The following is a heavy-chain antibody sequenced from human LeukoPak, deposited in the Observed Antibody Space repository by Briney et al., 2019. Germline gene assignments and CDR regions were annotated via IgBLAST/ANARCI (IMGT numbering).Heavy chain of an antibody. CDR2: ISGSGGST. J-gene: IGHJ4*02. V-gene: IGHV3-23*01. CDR1: GFTFSSYP. CDR3: ADYGVASYRFRVDY. Sequence: GGSLRLSCAASGFTFSSYPMSWVRKAPGKGLEWVSAISGSGGSTYYADSVKGRFPISRDNSKNTLYLQMNSLRAEDTAVYYCADYGVASYRFRVDYWGQGTLVTVSS. D-gene: IGHD4-17*01.